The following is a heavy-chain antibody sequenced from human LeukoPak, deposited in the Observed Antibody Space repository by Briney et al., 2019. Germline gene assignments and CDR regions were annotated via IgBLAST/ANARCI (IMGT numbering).Heavy chain of an antibody. CDR3: ARDNSVGDYAWWFDP. CDR2: ITPSGGST. Sequence: ASVKISCKASGYTFTNYYMHWVRQAPGQGLEWLGLITPSGGSTWYAQKFQGRVTMTRDMSTSTDYMELSSLRSEDTAVYYCARDNSVGDYAWWFDPWGQGTLVTVSS. V-gene: IGHV1-46*01. CDR1: GYTFTNYY. D-gene: IGHD3-16*01. J-gene: IGHJ5*02.